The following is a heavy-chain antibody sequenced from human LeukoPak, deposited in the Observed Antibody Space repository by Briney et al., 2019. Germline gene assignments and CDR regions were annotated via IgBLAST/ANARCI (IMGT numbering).Heavy chain of an antibody. D-gene: IGHD2-15*01. CDR3: ARGGPYYYYMDV. CDR2: ISSSSSYI. CDR1: GFTFSSYS. Sequence: GGSLRLSCAAPGFTFSSYSMNWVRQAPGKGLEWVSSISSSSSYIYYADSVKGRFTISRDNAKNSLYLQMNSLRAEDTAVYYCARGGPYYYYMDVWGKGTTVTVSS. V-gene: IGHV3-21*01. J-gene: IGHJ6*03.